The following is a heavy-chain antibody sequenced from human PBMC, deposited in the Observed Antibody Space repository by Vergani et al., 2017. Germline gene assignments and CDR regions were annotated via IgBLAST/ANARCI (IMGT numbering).Heavy chain of an antibody. CDR1: GGSFSGYY. V-gene: IGHV4-34*01. Sequence: QVQLQQWGAGLLKPSETLSLTCAVYGGSFSGYYWSWIRQPPGKGLEWIGEINHSGSTNYNPSLKSRVTISVDTSKNQFSLKLSSVTAADTAGYYCARGSLFDPWGQGTLVTVSS. CDR2: INHSGST. CDR3: ARGSLFDP. J-gene: IGHJ5*02.